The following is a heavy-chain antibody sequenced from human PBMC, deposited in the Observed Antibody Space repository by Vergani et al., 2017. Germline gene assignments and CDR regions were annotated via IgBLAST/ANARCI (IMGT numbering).Heavy chain of an antibody. CDR3: ARDPTVTADYYYYYGMDV. D-gene: IGHD4-17*01. CDR1: GFTFSSYG. J-gene: IGHJ6*02. V-gene: IGHV3-30*19. Sequence: VQLVESGGGVVQPGRSLRLSCAASGFTFSSYGMHWVRQAPGKGLEWVAVISYDGSNKYYADSVKGRFTISRDNSKNTLYLQMNSLRAEDTAVYYCARDPTVTADYYYYYGMDVWGQGTTVTVSS. CDR2: ISYDGSNK.